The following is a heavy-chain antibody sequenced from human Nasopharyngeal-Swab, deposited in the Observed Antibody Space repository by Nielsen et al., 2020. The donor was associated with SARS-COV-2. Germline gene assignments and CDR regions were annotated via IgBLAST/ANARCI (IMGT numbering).Heavy chain of an antibody. Sequence: SETLSLTCTVSGGSVTSGSYYWNWIRQPPGKGLEWIGYIHYIGSTNYNPSPKSRVTISVDTSKNQFTLKLRSVTAADTAVYYCARDEGVGAPYFGSWGQGTLVSVSS. J-gene: IGHJ4*02. CDR2: IHYIGST. V-gene: IGHV4-61*01. CDR1: GGSVTSGSYY. D-gene: IGHD1-26*01. CDR3: ARDEGVGAPYFGS.